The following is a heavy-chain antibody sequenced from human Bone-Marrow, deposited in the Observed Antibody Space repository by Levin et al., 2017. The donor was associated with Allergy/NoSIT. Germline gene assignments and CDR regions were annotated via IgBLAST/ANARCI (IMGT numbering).Heavy chain of an antibody. Sequence: ASVKVSCKTSGYTFSSYGISWVRQAPGQGLEWVGWINVNSGHTNYAQRLQGRVIITTDTSTTTAYMELRSLTSDDTAVYYCARDWDYIFDHWGRGTLVTVSS. CDR3: ARDWDYIFDH. CDR2: INVNSGHT. CDR1: GYTFSSYG. J-gene: IGHJ4*02. V-gene: IGHV1-18*01. D-gene: IGHD4-11*01.